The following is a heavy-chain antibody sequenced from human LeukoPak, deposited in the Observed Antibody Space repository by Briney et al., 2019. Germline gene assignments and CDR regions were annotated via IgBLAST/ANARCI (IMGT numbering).Heavy chain of an antibody. Sequence: SQTLSLTCAISGDSVSSNSATWIWIRQSPSRGLEWLGRTYYTSKWYNDYAVSVQGRISVNPDTSKNQFSLQLSSVTPEDTALYYCARAPHGGGCDYWGQGILVTVSS. CDR1: GDSVSSNSAT. CDR3: ARAPHGGGCDY. V-gene: IGHV6-1*01. CDR2: TYYTSKWYN. J-gene: IGHJ4*02. D-gene: IGHD6-19*01.